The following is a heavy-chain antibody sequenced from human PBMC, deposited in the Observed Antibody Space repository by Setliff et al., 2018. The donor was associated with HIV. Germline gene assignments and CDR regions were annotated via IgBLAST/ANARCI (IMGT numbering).Heavy chain of an antibody. CDR1: GGSISSYY. Sequence: SETLSLTCTVTGGSISSYYWSWIRQPPGKGLEWIGRFYTSGGTKYNPSLKSRITISVDTSKKQFSLELTSVTAADTAVYYCARGRVEAGRPPGETGLSYYYHGMDVWGQGTTVTVSS. CDR3: ARGRVEAGRPPGETGLSYYYHGMDV. D-gene: IGHD6-6*01. CDR2: FYTSGGT. J-gene: IGHJ6*02. V-gene: IGHV4-4*08.